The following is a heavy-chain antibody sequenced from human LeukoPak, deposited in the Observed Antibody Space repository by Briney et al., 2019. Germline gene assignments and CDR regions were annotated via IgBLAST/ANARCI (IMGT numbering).Heavy chain of an antibody. CDR2: INTNTGNP. CDR1: GYTFTTYT. J-gene: IGHJ4*02. Sequence: PRASVKVSCKASGYTFTTYTMNWVRQAPGQGLEWMGWINTNTGNPTYAQGFTGRFVFSLDTSVNTAYLQISSLTAEDTAVYYCARKLGEVGATNNYFDYWGQGTLVTVSS. CDR3: ARKLGEVGATNNYFDY. V-gene: IGHV7-4-1*02. D-gene: IGHD1-26*01.